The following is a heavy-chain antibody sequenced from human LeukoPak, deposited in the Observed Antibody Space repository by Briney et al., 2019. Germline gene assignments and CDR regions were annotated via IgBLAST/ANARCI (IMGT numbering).Heavy chain of an antibody. D-gene: IGHD3-3*01. CDR1: GFAFSNFA. J-gene: IGHJ6*03. V-gene: IGHV3-23*01. Sequence: GGSLRLSCAASGFAFSNFAMSWVRQASGKGLEWVSAMSGSGYYTYYVESVKGRFTISRDNSKNTLYLHMNSLRAGDTAVYYCAKMEGQRLYDYCMDVWGRGTTVNVSS. CDR2: MSGSGYYT. CDR3: AKMEGQRLYDYCMDV.